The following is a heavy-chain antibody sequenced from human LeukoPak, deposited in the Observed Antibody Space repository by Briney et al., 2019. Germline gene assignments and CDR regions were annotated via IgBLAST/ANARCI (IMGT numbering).Heavy chain of an antibody. J-gene: IGHJ4*02. CDR1: GFTFSTYW. CDR3: VREGGTSSWYFRGFDY. CDR2: INPDGSST. V-gene: IGHV3-74*01. Sequence: GGSLRLSCAASGFTFSTYWMHWVRQVPGRGLVWVSRINPDGSSTHYADSVRGRFTISRDNAKNTLYVQMNTLRAEDTAMYYCVREGGTSSWYFRGFDYWGQGTLVTVSS. D-gene: IGHD6-13*01.